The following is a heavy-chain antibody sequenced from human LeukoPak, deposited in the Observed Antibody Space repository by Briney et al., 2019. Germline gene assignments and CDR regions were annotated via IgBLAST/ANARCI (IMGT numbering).Heavy chain of an antibody. D-gene: IGHD5-12*01. V-gene: IGHV4-59*11. Sequence: PSETLSLTCTVSGGSISSHYWSWIRQPPGKGLEWIGYIYYSGSTNYNPSLKSRVTISVDTSKNQFSLKLSSVTAADTAVYYCAREVDSGYEEYYFDYWGQGTLVTVSS. CDR3: AREVDSGYEEYYFDY. J-gene: IGHJ4*02. CDR2: IYYSGST. CDR1: GGSISSHY.